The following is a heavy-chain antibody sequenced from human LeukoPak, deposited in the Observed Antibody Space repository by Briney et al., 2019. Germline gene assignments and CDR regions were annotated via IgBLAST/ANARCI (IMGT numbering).Heavy chain of an antibody. V-gene: IGHV3-30*02. CDR3: AKDVQQYYDY. D-gene: IGHD6-13*01. Sequence: GGSLRLSCAASGFSLSTYGMHWVRQAPGKGLEWVAFIRNDGNDKYYADSVKGRFTVSRDNSKNMLYLQMNSLRAEDTAVYYCAKDVQQYYDYWGQGTLVIVSS. CDR1: GFSLSTYG. CDR2: IRNDGNDK. J-gene: IGHJ4*02.